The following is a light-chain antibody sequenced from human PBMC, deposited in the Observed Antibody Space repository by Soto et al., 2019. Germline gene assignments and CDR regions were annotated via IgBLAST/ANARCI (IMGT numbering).Light chain of an antibody. Sequence: QSALTQPASVSGSPGQSITISCAGSSSDVGTFDFVSWYQQHPGKAPKVIIYEVNKRPSGVSNRFSASKSGNTASLTISGLQPADEADYCCCSYAGYSKWVFGGGTKLTVL. J-gene: IGLJ3*02. V-gene: IGLV2-23*02. CDR2: EVN. CDR3: CSYAGYSKWV. CDR1: SSDVGTFDF.